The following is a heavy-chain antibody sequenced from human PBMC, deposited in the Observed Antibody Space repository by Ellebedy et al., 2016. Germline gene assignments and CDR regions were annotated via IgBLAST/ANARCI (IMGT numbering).Heavy chain of an antibody. D-gene: IGHD3-9*01. CDR2: ITGGGGTT. Sequence: GGSLRLXXKASGFTITSYAMNWVRQAPGKGLEWVSVITGGGGTTYYTESVKGRFTISRDNSKNTVYLQTNSLRAADTAVYYCARVEGRYFDWLYLPDYWGQGTLVTVSS. CDR1: GFTITSYA. CDR3: ARVEGRYFDWLYLPDY. J-gene: IGHJ4*02. V-gene: IGHV3-23*01.